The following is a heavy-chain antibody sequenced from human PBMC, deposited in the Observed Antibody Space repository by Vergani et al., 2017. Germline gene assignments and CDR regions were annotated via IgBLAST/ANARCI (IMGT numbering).Heavy chain of an antibody. J-gene: IGHJ6*03. V-gene: IGHV4-61*05. CDR1: GGSITSSSYY. CDR2: IYHSGGA. D-gene: IGHD3/OR15-3a*01. Sequence: QLHLQESGPGLVKPSETLSLTCTVSGGSITSSSYYWGWIRQPPGKGLEWIGNIYHSGGAYYNPSLKGRVTISVDKSKNHFSLTLTSVTAADSAFYFCARGQTGYSRDWSTYFFYMDVWGKGTTVTVSS. CDR3: ARGQTGYSRDWSTYFFYMDV.